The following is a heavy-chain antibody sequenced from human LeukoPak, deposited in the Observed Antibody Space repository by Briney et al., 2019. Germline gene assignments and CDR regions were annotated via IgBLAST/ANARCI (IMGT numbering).Heavy chain of an antibody. V-gene: IGHV3-11*05. CDR3: AREGDSSWYEGAFDP. J-gene: IGHJ5*02. CDR2: ISSSSSYT. CDR1: GLTYSHYY. Sequence: GWSLRLSCAASGLTYSHYYMSWIRQAPAKGLEWVSYISSSSSYTNYADSVKGRFTISRDNAKNSLYLQMNSLRAEDTAVYYCAREGDSSWYEGAFDPWGQGTLVTVSS. D-gene: IGHD6-13*01.